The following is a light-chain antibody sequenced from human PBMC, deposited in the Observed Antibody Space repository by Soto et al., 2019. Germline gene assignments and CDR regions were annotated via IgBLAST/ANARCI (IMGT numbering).Light chain of an antibody. CDR1: QDISNY. CDR2: DAS. J-gene: IGKJ1*01. CDR3: QHYDALTFIT. Sequence: VQTTYHPSSLSSSLGGRVNMRREACQDISNYLNWYQQKPGKAPKLLIYDASNLETGVPSRFSGSGSGTDFTFTISSLQPRDMGTYYIQHYDALTFITLGQG. V-gene: IGKV1-33*01.